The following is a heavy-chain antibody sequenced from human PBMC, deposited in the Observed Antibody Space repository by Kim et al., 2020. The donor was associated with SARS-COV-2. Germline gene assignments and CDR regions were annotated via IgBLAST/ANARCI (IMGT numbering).Heavy chain of an antibody. CDR1: GFTFSSFA. CDR2: LGASGGAT. Sequence: GGSLRLSCAASGFTFSSFAMSWVRQAPGKGLEWVSALGASGGATHYAESVKGRFTISRDNSKNTLYLQMNSLRAEDTAVYYCARSSNFDYWGQGTLVTVSS. J-gene: IGHJ4*02. CDR3: ARSSNFDY. V-gene: IGHV3-23*01.